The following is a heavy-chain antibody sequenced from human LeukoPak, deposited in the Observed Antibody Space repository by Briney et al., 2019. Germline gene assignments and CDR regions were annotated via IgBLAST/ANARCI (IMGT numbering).Heavy chain of an antibody. J-gene: IGHJ6*02. CDR3: AKDLNDFWSGMNYYYYGMDV. D-gene: IGHD3-3*01. V-gene: IGHV3-30*18. Sequence: AGGSLRLSCAASGFTFSSYGMHWVRQAPGKGLEWVAVISYDGSNKYYADSVKGRFTISRDNSKNTLYLQMNSLRAEDTAVYYCAKDLNDFWSGMNYYYYGMDVWGQGTTVTVSS. CDR1: GFTFSSYG. CDR2: ISYDGSNK.